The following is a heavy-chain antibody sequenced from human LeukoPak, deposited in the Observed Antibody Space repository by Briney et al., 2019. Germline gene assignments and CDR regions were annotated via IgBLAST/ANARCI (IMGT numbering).Heavy chain of an antibody. D-gene: IGHD2-15*01. CDR3: ARDSPPSGGSLDY. CDR2: ISSSSSYI. Sequence: GGSLRLSCAASGFTFSSYSMNWVRQAPGKGLEWVSSISSSSSYIYYADSVKGRFTISRDNAKNSLYLQMNSLRAEDTAVYYCARDSPPSGGSLDYWGQGTLVTVSS. CDR1: GFTFSSYS. J-gene: IGHJ4*02. V-gene: IGHV3-21*01.